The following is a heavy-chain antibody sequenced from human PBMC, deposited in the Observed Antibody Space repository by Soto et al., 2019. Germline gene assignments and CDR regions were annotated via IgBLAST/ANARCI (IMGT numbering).Heavy chain of an antibody. CDR3: AREFKGATYYYYYYMDV. J-gene: IGHJ6*03. V-gene: IGHV1-69*04. Sequence: SVKVSCKASGYTFTSYGISWVRQAPGQGLEWMGRIIPILGIANYAQKFQGRVTITADESTSTAYMELSSLRSEDTAVYYCAREFKGATYYYYYYMDVWGKGTTVTVSS. CDR1: GYTFTSYG. CDR2: IIPILGIA.